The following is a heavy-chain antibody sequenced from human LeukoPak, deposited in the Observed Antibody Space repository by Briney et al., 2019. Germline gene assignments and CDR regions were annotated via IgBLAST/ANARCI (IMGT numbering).Heavy chain of an antibody. Sequence: GGSLRLPCAGSGFTFGGYGMHWFRQTPGKGLEWVAVIAYDGSRAFYADSVKGQFTISRDNSKNTMSVQMDDLRAEDTAVYYCTRYNNDHFDYWGQGTLVTVSS. CDR1: GFTFGGYG. V-gene: IGHV3-33*01. CDR2: IAYDGSRA. D-gene: IGHD1-14*01. CDR3: TRYNNDHFDY. J-gene: IGHJ4*02.